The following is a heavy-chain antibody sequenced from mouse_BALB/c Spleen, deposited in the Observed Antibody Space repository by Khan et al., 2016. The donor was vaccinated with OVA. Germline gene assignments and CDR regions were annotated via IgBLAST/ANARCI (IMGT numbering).Heavy chain of an antibody. CDR1: GYSITSGYG. Sequence: EVQLQESGPGLVKPSQSLSLTRTVTGYSITSGYGWNWIRQLPGSKMGWMGYISYTGSPTYAAYLKGRIAITLDTSKNQYFLQLNSVTTEDTATYYCARTARIKYWGQGTTLTVSA. CDR3: ARTARIKY. CDR2: ISYTGSP. D-gene: IGHD1-2*01. V-gene: IGHV3-2*02. J-gene: IGHJ2*01.